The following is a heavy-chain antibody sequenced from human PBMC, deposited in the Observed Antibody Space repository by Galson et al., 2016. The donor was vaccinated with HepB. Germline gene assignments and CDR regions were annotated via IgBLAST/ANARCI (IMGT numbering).Heavy chain of an antibody. J-gene: IGHJ5*02. Sequence: SVKVSCKASGGTFSNFAISWVRQAPGQGLEWMGGSIPVFGSANYAQKFQDRVTITADESTSTAYLGLSSLRSDDTAVYYCARPKGYSNPWFAGFDPWGQGTLVTVSS. D-gene: IGHD5-18*01. CDR2: SIPVFGSA. V-gene: IGHV1-69*13. CDR1: GGTFSNFA. CDR3: ARPKGYSNPWFAGFDP.